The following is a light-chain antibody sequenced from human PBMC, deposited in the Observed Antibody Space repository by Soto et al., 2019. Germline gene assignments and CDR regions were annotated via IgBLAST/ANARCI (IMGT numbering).Light chain of an antibody. CDR1: QRASSN. CDR2: GAS. CDR3: QQYINLWT. V-gene: IGKV3-15*01. J-gene: IGKJ1*01. Sequence: EIVMTPSPATLSVSPGERVTLSCRASQRASSNLAWYQQKPGQSPRLLIYGASTRATGIPARFSGSGSGTEFTLTISSLQSEDFAVYYCQQYINLWTFGEGTKVDIK.